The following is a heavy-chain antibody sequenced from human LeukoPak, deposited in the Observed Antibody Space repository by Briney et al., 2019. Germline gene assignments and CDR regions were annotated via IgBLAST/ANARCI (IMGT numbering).Heavy chain of an antibody. CDR1: GYSFTSYW. CDR3: ATGYLGYCSSTSCYDAFDI. V-gene: IGHV5-51*01. D-gene: IGHD2-2*01. CDR2: IYPGDSDT. J-gene: IGHJ3*02. Sequence: GESLKISCKGSGYSFTSYWIGRVRQMPGKGLEWMGIIYPGDSDTRYSPSFQGQVTISADKSISTAYLQWSSLKASDTAMYYCATGYLGYCSSTSCYDAFDIWGQGTMVTVSS.